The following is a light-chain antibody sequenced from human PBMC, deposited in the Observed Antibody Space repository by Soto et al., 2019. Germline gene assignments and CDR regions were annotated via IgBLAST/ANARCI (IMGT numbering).Light chain of an antibody. CDR1: QDISTY. CDR2: DIS. Sequence: DIQMTQSPSSLSASVGDRVTITCQASQDISTYLNWFQVKPGRAPKLLIYDISKLETGVPSRFSGSGSGTDFTFTISSLQPEDIATYYCQHYDNLPYTLGQGTKLEIK. CDR3: QHYDNLPYT. J-gene: IGKJ2*01. V-gene: IGKV1-33*01.